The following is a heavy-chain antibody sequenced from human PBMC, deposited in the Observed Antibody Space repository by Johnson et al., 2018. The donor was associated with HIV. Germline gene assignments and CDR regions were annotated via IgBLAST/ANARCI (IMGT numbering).Heavy chain of an antibody. CDR2: ISYGGSNK. J-gene: IGHJ3*02. D-gene: IGHD6-6*01. V-gene: IGHV3-30*03. Sequence: QVQLVESGGGVVQPGRSLRLSCAASGFTISSYGMHWVRQAPGKGLEWVAVISYGGSNKYYADSVTGRFTISRDNSKNTLYLQMNSLRAEDTAVYYCARVGQKLVPVPRGAFDIWGQGTMVTVSS. CDR3: ARVGQKLVPVPRGAFDI. CDR1: GFTISSYG.